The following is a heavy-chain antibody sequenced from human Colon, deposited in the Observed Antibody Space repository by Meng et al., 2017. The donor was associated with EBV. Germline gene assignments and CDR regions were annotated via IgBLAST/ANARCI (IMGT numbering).Heavy chain of an antibody. V-gene: IGHV4-4*02. CDR3: ARGNAYNAPSFDY. CDR1: GASISSNNW. J-gene: IGHJ4*02. CDR2: IYHGGNT. D-gene: IGHD5-24*01. Sequence: QVTPQASGPGLVEPSGTLSLTCAVSGASISSNNWWSWVRQPPGKGLEWIGEIYHGGNTNYNPSLKSRVTISVDRSNDQFSLSLSSVTAADTAVYYCARGNAYNAPSFDYWGQGTLVTVSS.